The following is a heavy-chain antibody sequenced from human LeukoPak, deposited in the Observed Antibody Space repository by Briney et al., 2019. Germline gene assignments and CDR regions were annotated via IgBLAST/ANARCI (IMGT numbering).Heavy chain of an antibody. V-gene: IGHV1-2*02. Sequence: ASVKVSCKASGDTFTGYYMRWVRQAPGQGLEWMGWINPNSGATNYALKFQGRVTMTRDTSISTAYMELSSLRSDDTAVYYCARGIAVAGLDYWGQGTLVTVSS. J-gene: IGHJ4*02. D-gene: IGHD6-19*01. CDR2: INPNSGAT. CDR3: ARGIAVAGLDY. CDR1: GDTFTGYY.